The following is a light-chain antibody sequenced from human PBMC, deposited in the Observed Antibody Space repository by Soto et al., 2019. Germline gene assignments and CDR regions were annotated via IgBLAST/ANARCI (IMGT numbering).Light chain of an antibody. J-gene: IGKJ1*01. V-gene: IGKV3-20*01. CDR3: QQCGSSSWT. CDR2: GAS. Sequence: EIVLTQSPGTLSLSPGKRATLSCRASQSISSSYLAWYQQRPGQAPRLLIYGASSRATGIPDRFSGSGSGTEFTLTISRLEPEDFAVYYCQQCGSSSWTFGQGTKVDIK. CDR1: QSISSSY.